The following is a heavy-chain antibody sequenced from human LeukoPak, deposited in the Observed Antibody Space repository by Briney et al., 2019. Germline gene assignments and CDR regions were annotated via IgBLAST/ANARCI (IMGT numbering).Heavy chain of an antibody. CDR2: ISSSGST. CDR1: GFSFSSYE. Sequence: GGSLRLSCAASGFSFSSYEMNWVRQAPGKGLEWISYISSSGSTSYADSVKGRFTISRDNSKNTLYLQMNSLRAEDTAVYYCAKDWGYGSGSYYPAYWGQGTPVTVPS. D-gene: IGHD3-10*01. CDR3: AKDWGYGSGSYYPAY. J-gene: IGHJ4*02. V-gene: IGHV3-48*03.